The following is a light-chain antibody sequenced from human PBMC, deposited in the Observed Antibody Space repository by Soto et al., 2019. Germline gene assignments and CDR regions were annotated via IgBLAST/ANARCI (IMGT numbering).Light chain of an antibody. CDR1: SSDVGGYNY. Sequence: QSALTQPRSVSGSPGQSVTISCTGTSSDVGGYNYVSWYQQHPGKAPKLMIYDVSKRPSGVPDRFSGSKSGNTASLTISGLQAEDEADYYCCSYAGSSLYVVGTGTKLTVL. CDR2: DVS. J-gene: IGLJ1*01. V-gene: IGLV2-11*01. CDR3: CSYAGSSLYV.